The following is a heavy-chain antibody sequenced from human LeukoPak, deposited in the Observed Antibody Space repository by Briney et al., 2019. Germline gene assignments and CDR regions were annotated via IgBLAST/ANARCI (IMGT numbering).Heavy chain of an antibody. CDR3: AEYGDIVVVPAARH. J-gene: IGHJ4*02. Sequence: GGSLRLSCAASGFTFSSYAMSWVRQAPGKGLEWVSAISGSGGSTYYADSVKGRFTISRDNSKNTLYLQMNSLRVEDTAVYYCAEYGDIVVVPAARHWGQGTLVTVSS. V-gene: IGHV3-23*01. D-gene: IGHD2-2*01. CDR2: ISGSGGST. CDR1: GFTFSSYA.